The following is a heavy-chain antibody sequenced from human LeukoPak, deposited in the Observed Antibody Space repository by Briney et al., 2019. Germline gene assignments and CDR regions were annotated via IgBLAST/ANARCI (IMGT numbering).Heavy chain of an antibody. Sequence: SQTLSLTCTVSGGSISSGSYYWSWIRQPAGKGLEWIGRIYTSGSTNYNPSLKSRVTISVDTSKNQFSLKLSSVTAADTAGYYCASEAIGYYYGMDVWGQGTTVTVSS. V-gene: IGHV4-61*02. J-gene: IGHJ6*02. CDR1: GGSISSGSYY. CDR3: ASEAIGYYYGMDV. CDR2: IYTSGST. D-gene: IGHD3-22*01.